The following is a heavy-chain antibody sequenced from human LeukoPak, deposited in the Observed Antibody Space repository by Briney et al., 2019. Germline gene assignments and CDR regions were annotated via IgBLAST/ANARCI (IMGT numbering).Heavy chain of an antibody. D-gene: IGHD6-19*01. CDR2: ICGSGGCT. CDR3: AKTTVGYSSGRYPGSPADC. V-gene: IGHV3-23*01. J-gene: IGHJ4*02. Sequence: PGGCLRLSWEASGFTFNTYATYWVRHAAGKGLGWVVGICGSGGCTSYADSVKGRFTTSRDNSKNTAYLQMNSLTADDTAVYYCAKTTVGYSSGRYPGSPADCWAQGPLVPVSP. CDR1: GFTFNTYA.